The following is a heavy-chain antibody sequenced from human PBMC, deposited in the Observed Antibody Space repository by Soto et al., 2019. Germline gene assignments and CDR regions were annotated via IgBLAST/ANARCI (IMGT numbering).Heavy chain of an antibody. CDR3: ARGRYCSGGSCYCWFDP. Sequence: QLQLQESGSGLVKPSQTLSLTCAVSGGSISSGGYSWSWIRQPPGKGLEWIGYIYHSGSTYYNSSLKSRVTISVDRSKNQFSLKLSSVTAADTAVYYCARGRYCSGGSCYCWFDPWGQGTLVTVSS. J-gene: IGHJ5*02. D-gene: IGHD2-15*01. CDR2: IYHSGST. V-gene: IGHV4-30-2*01. CDR1: GGSISSGGYS.